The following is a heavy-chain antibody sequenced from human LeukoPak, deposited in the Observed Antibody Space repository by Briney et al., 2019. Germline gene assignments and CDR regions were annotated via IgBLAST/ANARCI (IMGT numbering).Heavy chain of an antibody. J-gene: IGHJ2*01. CDR1: GVTLSTYA. V-gene: IGHV3-23*01. CDR3: AKMSGDYGYWYFDL. CDR2: ISSSGSGDNT. Sequence: GGSLRLSCAASGVTLSTYAMSWARQAPGKGLEWVSGISSSGSGDNTYYADSVKGRFTISRDNSKNTLYLQMNSLRAEDTAIYYCAKMSGDYGYWYFDLWGRGTLVTVSS. D-gene: IGHD4-17*01.